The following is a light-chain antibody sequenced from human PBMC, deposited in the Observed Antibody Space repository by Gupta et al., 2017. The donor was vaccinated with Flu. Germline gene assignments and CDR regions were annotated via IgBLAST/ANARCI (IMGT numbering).Light chain of an antibody. J-gene: IGKJ4*02. CDR1: QSLYYNNKNY. V-gene: IGKV4-1*01. CDR2: WAS. CDR3: QQYNSTPPT. Sequence: DIVMTPSPDSLAVSLGERATINCKSSQSLYYNNKNYLGWFQQKPGQPPKLLIYWASTRESGVPYRFSGSGSGTDFTLTISSLQAEDVAVYYCQQYNSTPPTFGRGTKVEIK.